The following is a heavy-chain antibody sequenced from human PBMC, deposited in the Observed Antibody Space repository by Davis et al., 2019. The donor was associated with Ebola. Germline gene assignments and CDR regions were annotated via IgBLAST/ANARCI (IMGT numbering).Heavy chain of an antibody. V-gene: IGHV3-30*02. J-gene: IGHJ4*02. Sequence: GGSLRLSCVASGLTFSRYGMHWVRQTPGKGLEWVAFIWFDGRNEHYIDSVKGRFTVSRDNSKNTLFLQMNSLRPEDTAVYYCAKDPLGHTGENDYWGQGTLVTVSS. CDR3: AKDPLGHTGENDY. D-gene: IGHD2-8*02. CDR1: GLTFSRYG. CDR2: IWFDGRNE.